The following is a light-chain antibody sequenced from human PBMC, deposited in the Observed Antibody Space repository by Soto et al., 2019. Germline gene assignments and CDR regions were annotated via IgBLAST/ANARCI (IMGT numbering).Light chain of an antibody. CDR2: DVS. V-gene: IGLV2-14*01. Sequence: QSVLTQPASVSGSPGQSITISCTGTSSDVGGYNYVSWYQQHPGKAPKLMVYDVSNRPSGVSNRFSGSKSGNMASLTISGLQAEDEADYYCSSYTISNTQVFGGGTKVTVL. CDR3: SSYTISNTQV. CDR1: SSDVGGYNY. J-gene: IGLJ3*02.